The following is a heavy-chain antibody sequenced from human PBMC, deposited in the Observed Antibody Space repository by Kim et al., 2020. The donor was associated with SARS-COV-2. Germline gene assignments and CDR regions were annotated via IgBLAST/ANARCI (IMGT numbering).Heavy chain of an antibody. D-gene: IGHD5-18*01. V-gene: IGHV5-51*01. CDR1: GYSFTSYW. J-gene: IGHJ4*02. CDR2: ISAHDSDT. Sequence: GESLKISCQGSGYSFTSYWIAWVRQMPGKGLEWMGVISAHDSDTRYSPSFQGQVTFSIDKSLNTAYAQWISLKASDTAMYFCARGGVQLWSPWDSWGQGTLVTVSS. CDR3: ARGGVQLWSPWDS.